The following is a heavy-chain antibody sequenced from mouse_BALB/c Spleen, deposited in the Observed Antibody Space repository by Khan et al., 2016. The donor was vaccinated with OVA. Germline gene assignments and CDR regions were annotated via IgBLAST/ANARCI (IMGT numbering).Heavy chain of an antibody. J-gene: IGHJ2*01. CDR1: GYTFTTYW. CDR3: TRDRIEY. V-gene: IGHV1-7*01. CDR2: INPTSGYT. Sequence: QVQLKQSGAELAKPGASVKMSCKASGYTFTTYWMHWVKQRPGQGLEWIGYINPTSGYTDYHEKFKDRATLSADRSSSTAYMQLSSLTSEDSAVYYCTRDRIEYWGQGTTLTVSS.